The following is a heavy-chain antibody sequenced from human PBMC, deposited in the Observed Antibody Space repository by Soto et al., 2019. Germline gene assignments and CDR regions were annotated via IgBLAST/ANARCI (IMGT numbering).Heavy chain of an antibody. CDR3: ARAGLEPANAFDV. Sequence: SLRLSCTASGFIFSSYTINWVRQAPGKGLEWVSSISGSGSYIYIADSMKGRITISRDNAQNSVHLQMNSLRVEDTAVYYCARAGLEPANAFDVWGQGTKVTV. CDR1: GFIFSSYT. CDR2: ISGSGSYI. J-gene: IGHJ3*01. V-gene: IGHV3-21*06. D-gene: IGHD2-2*01.